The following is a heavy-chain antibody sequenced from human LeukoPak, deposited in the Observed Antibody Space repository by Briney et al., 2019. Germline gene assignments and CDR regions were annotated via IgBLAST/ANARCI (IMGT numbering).Heavy chain of an antibody. D-gene: IGHD2-15*01. J-gene: IGHJ4*02. V-gene: IGHV3-30*02. Sequence: GGSLRLSCAASGFTFGSYGMHWVRQAPGKGLEWVAFIRYDGSNKYYADSVKGRFTISRDNSKNTLYLQMNSLRAEDTAVYYCGSSGPPGGYFDYWGQGTLVTVSS. CDR2: IRYDGSNK. CDR1: GFTFGSYG. CDR3: GSSGPPGGYFDY.